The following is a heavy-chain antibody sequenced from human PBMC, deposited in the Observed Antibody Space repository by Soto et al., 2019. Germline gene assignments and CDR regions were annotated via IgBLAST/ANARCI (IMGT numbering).Heavy chain of an antibody. V-gene: IGHV4-34*09. J-gene: IGHJ5*02. CDR3: ARDRYYDFWSGSNWFDP. D-gene: IGHD3-3*01. Sequence: SETLSLTCAVYGGSFSGYYWSWIRQPPGKGLEWIGEINHSGSTNYNPSLKSRVTISVDTSKNQFSLKLSSVTAADTAVYYCARDRYYDFWSGSNWFDPWGQGTLVTVSS. CDR2: INHSGST. CDR1: GGSFSGYY.